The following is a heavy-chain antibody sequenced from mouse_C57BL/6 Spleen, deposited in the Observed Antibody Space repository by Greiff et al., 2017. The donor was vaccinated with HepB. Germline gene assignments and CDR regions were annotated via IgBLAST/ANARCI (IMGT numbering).Heavy chain of an antibody. CDR2: ISYDGSN. D-gene: IGHD3-1*01. CDR3: ARDLGGAMDY. Sequence: ESGPGLVKPSQSLSLTCSVTGYSITSGYYWNWIRQFPGNKLEWMGYISYDGSNNYNPSLKNRISITRDTSKNQFFLKLNSVTTEDTATYYCARDLGGAMDYWGQGTSVTVSS. J-gene: IGHJ4*01. V-gene: IGHV3-6*01. CDR1: GYSITSGYY.